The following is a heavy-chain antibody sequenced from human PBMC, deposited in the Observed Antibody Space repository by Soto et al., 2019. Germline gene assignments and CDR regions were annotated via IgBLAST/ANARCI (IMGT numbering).Heavy chain of an antibody. CDR1: GYTFTGYY. CDR3: ASPRSSWYYYYGMDV. J-gene: IGHJ6*02. CDR2: INPNSGGT. Sequence: ASVKVSCKASGYTFTGYYMHWVRQAPGQGLEWMGWINPNSGGTNYAQKFQGRVTMTRDTSISTAYMELSRLRSDDAAVYYCASPRSSWYYYYGMDVWGQGTTVTVSS. V-gene: IGHV1-2*02. D-gene: IGHD6-13*01.